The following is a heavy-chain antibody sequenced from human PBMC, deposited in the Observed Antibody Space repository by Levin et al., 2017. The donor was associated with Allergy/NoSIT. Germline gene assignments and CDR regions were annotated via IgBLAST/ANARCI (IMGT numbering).Heavy chain of an antibody. Sequence: GGSLRLSCKGSGYSFTSYWIGWVRQMPGKGLEWMGIIYPGDSDTRYSPSFQGQVTISADKSISTAYLQWSSLKASDTAMYYCARVGRFRGYDTRSSWGAFDYWGQGTLVTVSS. J-gene: IGHJ4*02. CDR2: IYPGDSDT. CDR1: GYSFTSYW. CDR3: ARVGRFRGYDTRSSWGAFDY. V-gene: IGHV5-51*01. D-gene: IGHD3-16*01.